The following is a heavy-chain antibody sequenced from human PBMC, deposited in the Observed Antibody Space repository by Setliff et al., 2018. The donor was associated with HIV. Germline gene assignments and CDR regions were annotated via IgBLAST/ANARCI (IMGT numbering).Heavy chain of an antibody. J-gene: IGHJ6*03. CDR3: ARAQDVWGSYRYTNYYYYMDV. V-gene: IGHV3-30*04. CDR1: GFTFSSYA. Sequence: PGGSLRLSCAASGFTFSSYAMHWVRQGPGKGLEWVAVISFDGSNKYYADSVKGRFTVSRDNAKNSLYLHMNSLRAEDTAVYYCARAQDVWGSYRYTNYYYYMDVWGKGTTVTVSS. CDR2: ISFDGSNK. D-gene: IGHD3-16*02.